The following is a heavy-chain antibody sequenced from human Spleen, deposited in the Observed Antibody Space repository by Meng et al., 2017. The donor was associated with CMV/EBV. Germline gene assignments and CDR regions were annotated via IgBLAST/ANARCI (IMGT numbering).Heavy chain of an antibody. V-gene: IGHV3-23*03. D-gene: IGHD6-19*01. CDR1: GFTFNNYA. J-gene: IGHJ4*02. CDR3: ALSMTGWFDY. CDR2: IYSGGSST. Sequence: GESLKISCAASGFTFNNYAMSWVRQAPGKGLEWVSVIYSGGSSTSYADSVKGRFTISRVDSKNTLYLQMNSLRVDDTAVYYCALSMTGWFDYWGQGTLVTVSS.